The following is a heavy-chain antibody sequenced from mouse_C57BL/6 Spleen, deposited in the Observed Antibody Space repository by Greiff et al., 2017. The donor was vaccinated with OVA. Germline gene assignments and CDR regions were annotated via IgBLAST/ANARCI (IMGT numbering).Heavy chain of an antibody. Sequence: QVQLQQPGAELVKPGASVKLSCKASGYTFTSYWMHWVKQRPGRGLAWIGRIDPNSGGTKYNAKFKSKATLTVAKPSSPAYMQLSSLTSEESAVYYCSGGGSSGDGGDWGQGTLVTVSA. J-gene: IGHJ3*01. CDR2: IDPNSGGT. V-gene: IGHV1-72*01. D-gene: IGHD3-2*02. CDR1: GYTFTSYW. CDR3: SGGGSSGDGGD.